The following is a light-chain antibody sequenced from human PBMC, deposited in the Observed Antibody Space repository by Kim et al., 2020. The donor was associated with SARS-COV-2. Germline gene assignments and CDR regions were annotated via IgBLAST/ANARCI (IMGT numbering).Light chain of an antibody. CDR2: GAS. CDR3: HQYGSSPRT. J-gene: IGKJ2*01. Sequence: EIVLTQSPGTLSLSPGERATLSCRASQTVSSSYLAWYQHKPGQAPRLLIFGASSGAVGIPDRFSGSGSGTDFTLTVSRLEPEDFAVYYCHQYGSSPRTFGQGTKLEI. CDR1: QTVSSSY. V-gene: IGKV3-20*01.